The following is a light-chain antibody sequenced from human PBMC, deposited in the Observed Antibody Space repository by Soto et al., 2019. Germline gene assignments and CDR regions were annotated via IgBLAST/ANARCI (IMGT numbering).Light chain of an antibody. CDR1: QGISNY. V-gene: IGKV1-27*01. CDR3: QKYNSAPWT. CDR2: AAS. Sequence: DIQMTQSASSLSASVGDRVTITCRASQGISNYLAWYQQKPGKVPKLLIYAASTLQSGVPSRFSGSGSGTDFTLTISSLHPEDVATYYCQKYNSAPWTLGQGTKVDIK. J-gene: IGKJ1*01.